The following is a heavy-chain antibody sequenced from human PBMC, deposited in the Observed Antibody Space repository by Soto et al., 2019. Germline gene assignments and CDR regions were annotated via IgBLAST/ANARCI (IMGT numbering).Heavy chain of an antibody. Sequence: QVQLVQSGAEVKKPGASVKVSCKASGYTFTSYFMHWVRQAPGQGLEWMGIINPGGGTTIYAQMFPGRVTMTRDTSTTTVYMELSSLKSEDTAVYYGAARYCVSSSCPDFDYWGQGTLVTVSS. J-gene: IGHJ4*02. V-gene: IGHV1-46*01. CDR3: AARYCVSSSCPDFDY. D-gene: IGHD2-2*01. CDR1: GYTFTSYF. CDR2: INPGGGTT.